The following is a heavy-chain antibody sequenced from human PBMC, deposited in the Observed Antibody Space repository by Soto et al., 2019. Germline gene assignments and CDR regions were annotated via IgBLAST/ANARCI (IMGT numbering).Heavy chain of an antibody. CDR1: GGTFSSYA. CDR2: IIPIFGTA. CDR3: ARVSDWGNYFDY. J-gene: IGHJ4*02. Sequence: SVKVSCKASGGTFSSYAISWVRQAPGQGLEWMGGIIPIFGTANYAQKFQGRVTITADESTSTAYMELSSLRSEDTAVYYCARVSDWGNYFDYWGQGTLVTVSS. V-gene: IGHV1-69*13. D-gene: IGHD3-16*01.